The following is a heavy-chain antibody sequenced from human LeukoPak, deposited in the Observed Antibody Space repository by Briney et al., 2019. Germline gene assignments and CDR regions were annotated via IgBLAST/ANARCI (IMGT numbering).Heavy chain of an antibody. CDR2: ISTSGST. J-gene: IGHJ4*02. CDR1: GDSISGYY. V-gene: IGHV4-4*07. CDR3: ARASDSSGYYLDY. Sequence: SETLSLTCTVSGDSISGYYWSWIRQPAGKGQEWIGHISTSGSTGYNPSLKSRVTMSVDTSKNQFSLKLSSVTAADTAVYYCARASDSSGYYLDYWGQGTLVTVSS. D-gene: IGHD3-22*01.